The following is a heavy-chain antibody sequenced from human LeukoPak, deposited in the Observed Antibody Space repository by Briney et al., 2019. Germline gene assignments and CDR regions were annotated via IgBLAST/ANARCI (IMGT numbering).Heavy chain of an antibody. V-gene: IGHV3-21*01. CDR3: ARDGDWHNGGNLDY. CDR1: GFTFSSYS. CDR2: ITGSGTNM. Sequence: GGSLRLSCVGSGFTFSSYSMNWVRQAPGKGLEWVSSITGSGTNMFYADSVRGRFTISRDNAKNSLYLQMHSLTADDTAVYYCARDGDWHNGGNLDYWGQGTLVTVSS. J-gene: IGHJ4*02. D-gene: IGHD4-23*01.